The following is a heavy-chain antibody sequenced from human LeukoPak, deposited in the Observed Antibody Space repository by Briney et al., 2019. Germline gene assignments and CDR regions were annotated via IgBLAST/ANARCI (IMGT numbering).Heavy chain of an antibody. V-gene: IGHV4-39*07. CDR3: ARLTREYYYDSSGYSLDY. D-gene: IGHD3-22*01. Sequence: SETLSLTCTVSGGSISSSSYYWGWIRQPPGKGLEWIGSIYYSGSTYYNPSLKSRVTISVDTSKNQFSLKLSSVTAADTAVYYCARLTREYYYDSSGYSLDYWGQGTLVTVSS. J-gene: IGHJ4*02. CDR1: GGSISSSSYY. CDR2: IYYSGST.